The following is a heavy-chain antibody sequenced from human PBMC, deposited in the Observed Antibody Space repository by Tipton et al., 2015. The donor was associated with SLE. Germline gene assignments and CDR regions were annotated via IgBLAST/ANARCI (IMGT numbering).Heavy chain of an antibody. CDR3: ASLLWFRVYCYGMDV. D-gene: IGHD3-10*01. V-gene: IGHV3-74*01. CDR1: GFTFSSYW. J-gene: IGHJ6*02. Sequence: SLRLSCAASGFTFSSYWMYWVRQAPGKGLVWVSRINSDGSSTSYADSVKGRFTISRDNAKNTLYLQMNSLRAEDTAVSYCASLLWFRVYCYGMDVWGQGTTVTVSS. CDR2: INSDGSST.